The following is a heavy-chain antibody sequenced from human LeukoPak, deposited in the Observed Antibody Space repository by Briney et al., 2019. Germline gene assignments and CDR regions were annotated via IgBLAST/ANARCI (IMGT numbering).Heavy chain of an antibody. CDR3: AREGPRGNSQFDY. J-gene: IGHJ4*02. CDR2: IWYDGSNK. Sequence: GGSLRLSCAASGFTFSSYGMHWVRQAPGKGLEWVALIWYDGSNKYYTDSVKGRLTISRDNSKNTLYLQMSSLRAEDTAIYYCAREGPRGNSQFDYWGQGTLVTVSS. V-gene: IGHV3-33*01. D-gene: IGHD2/OR15-2a*01. CDR1: GFTFSSYG.